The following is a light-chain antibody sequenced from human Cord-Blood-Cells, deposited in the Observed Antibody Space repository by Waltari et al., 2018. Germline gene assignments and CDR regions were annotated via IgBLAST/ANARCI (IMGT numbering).Light chain of an antibody. J-gene: IGLJ2*01. CDR1: SSDVCGYNY. V-gene: IGLV2-14*01. Sequence: QSALTQPASVSGSPGQSITISCTGTSSDVCGYNYVSWYQQHPGKAPKLMIYDVSKRPSGVSNRFSGSKSCNTASLTISGLQAEDEADYYCSSYTSSSTLVFGGGTKLTVL. CDR2: DVS. CDR3: SSYTSSSTLV.